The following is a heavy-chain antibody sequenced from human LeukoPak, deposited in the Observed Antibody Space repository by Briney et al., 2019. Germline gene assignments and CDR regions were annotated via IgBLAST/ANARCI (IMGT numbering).Heavy chain of an antibody. D-gene: IGHD5-12*01. Sequence: PSETLSLTCTLSGGSITSSGDYWVWIRQPLGKGLEWIASIYYTGSTYYNPSLKSRVTISADTSRNQFSLKLSSVTAADTAVYYCARRNTGYDSLGPNWGQGTLVTVSS. V-gene: IGHV4-39*01. CDR1: GGSITSSGDY. CDR2: IYYTGST. CDR3: ARRNTGYDSLGPN. J-gene: IGHJ4*02.